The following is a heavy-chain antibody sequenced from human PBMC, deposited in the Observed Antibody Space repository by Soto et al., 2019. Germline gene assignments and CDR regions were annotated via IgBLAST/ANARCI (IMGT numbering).Heavy chain of an antibody. V-gene: IGHV1-18*01. CDR3: ARGVGASYYFDY. D-gene: IGHD1-26*01. CDR2: ISAYNGNT. J-gene: IGHJ4*02. CDR1: GYTFTSYG. Sequence: QVQLVQSGAEVKKPGASVKVSCKASGYTFTSYGISWVRQAPGQGLEWMGWISAYNGNTNYAQKREGRXXMXTXXSTSTAYMELRSLRSDDTAVYYCARGVGASYYFDYWGQGTLVTVSS.